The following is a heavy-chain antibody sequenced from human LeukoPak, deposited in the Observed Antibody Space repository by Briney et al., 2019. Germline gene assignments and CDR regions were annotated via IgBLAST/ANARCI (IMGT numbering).Heavy chain of an antibody. CDR1: GFIFSRYA. D-gene: IGHD2-2*01. CDR3: AREDCSSTSCQGGMDV. CDR2: ISFDGSTK. V-gene: IGHV3-30*09. Sequence: PGGSLRLSYAASGFIFSRYALHWVRQAPGKGLEWVSFISFDGSTKDYADSVKGRLAISRDNSKNTLYLQMNSLRAEDTAVYYCAREDCSSTSCQGGMDVWGQGTTVTVSS. J-gene: IGHJ6*02.